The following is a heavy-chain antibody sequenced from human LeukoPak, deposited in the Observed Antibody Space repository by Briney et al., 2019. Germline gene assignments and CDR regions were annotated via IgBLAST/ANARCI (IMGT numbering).Heavy chain of an antibody. CDR2: IYYSGST. D-gene: IGHD3-10*01. CDR3: ARGDYGSGPLDY. V-gene: IGHV4-59*01. CDR1: GGSISSYY. J-gene: IGHJ4*02. Sequence: PSQTLSLTCTVSGGSISSYYWSWIRQPPGKGLEWIGYIYYSGSTNYNPSLKSRVTISVDTSKNQFSLKLSSVTAADTAVYYCARGDYGSGPLDYWGQGTLVTVSS.